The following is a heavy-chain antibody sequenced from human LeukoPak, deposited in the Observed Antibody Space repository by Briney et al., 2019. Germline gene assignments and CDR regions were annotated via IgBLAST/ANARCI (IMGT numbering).Heavy chain of an antibody. Sequence: GGSLRLSCAASGFIFSSYSMNWVRQAPGKGLEWVSYISNTRSTIFYADSVKGRFTISRENAKNALYLQMDSLRAEDTAVYYCAELGITMIGGVWGKGTTVTISS. V-gene: IGHV3-48*01. CDR2: ISNTRSTI. J-gene: IGHJ6*04. CDR1: GFIFSSYS. CDR3: AELGITMIGGV. D-gene: IGHD3-10*02.